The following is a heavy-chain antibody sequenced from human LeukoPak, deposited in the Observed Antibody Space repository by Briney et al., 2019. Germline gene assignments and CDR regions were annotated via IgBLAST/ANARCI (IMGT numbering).Heavy chain of an antibody. CDR2: MNPNGGNT. V-gene: IGHV1-8*01. J-gene: IGHJ5*02. D-gene: IGHD6-13*01. Sequence: GASVKVSCKASGYTFTSYDINWVRQATGQGLEWMGWMNPNGGNTGYAQKFQGRVTMTRNTPISTAYMELSSLRSEDTAVYYCATLYSSSWYGWFDPWGQGTLVTVSS. CDR3: ATLYSSSWYGWFDP. CDR1: GYTFTSYD.